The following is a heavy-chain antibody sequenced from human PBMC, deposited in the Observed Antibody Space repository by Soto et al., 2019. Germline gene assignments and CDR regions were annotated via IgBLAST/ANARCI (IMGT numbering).Heavy chain of an antibody. D-gene: IGHD3-10*01. J-gene: IGHJ4*02. Sequence: QVQLQESGPGLVKPSQTLSLTCTVSGGSISSGGYYWSWIRQHPGKGLEWIGYIYYSGSTYYNPSLKSRVTISVDTSKNQFSLKLSSETAADTAVYYCAREIRGVHQPFDYWGQGTLVTVSS. CDR2: IYYSGST. CDR3: AREIRGVHQPFDY. CDR1: GGSISSGGYY. V-gene: IGHV4-31*03.